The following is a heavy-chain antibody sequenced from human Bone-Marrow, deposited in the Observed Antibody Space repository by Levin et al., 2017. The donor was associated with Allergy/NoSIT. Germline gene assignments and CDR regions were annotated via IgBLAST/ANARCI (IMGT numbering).Heavy chain of an antibody. D-gene: IGHD3-10*01. J-gene: IGHJ6*02. V-gene: IGHV3-11*05. Sequence: GGSLRLSCAASGFTFSDYYMSWIRQAPGKGLEWVSYISTSSGSTNYADSVKGRFTISRDNAKNSLYLQMNSLRAEDTAVYYCAKDGSKVRVRGVTPYGMDVWGQGTTVTVSS. CDR3: AKDGSKVRVRGVTPYGMDV. CDR1: GFTFSDYY. CDR2: ISTSSGST.